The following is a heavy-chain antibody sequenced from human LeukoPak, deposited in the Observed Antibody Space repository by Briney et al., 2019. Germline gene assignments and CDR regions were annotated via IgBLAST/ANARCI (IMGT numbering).Heavy chain of an antibody. CDR3: ARSPYSSGWYMVNNWFDP. J-gene: IGHJ5*02. D-gene: IGHD6-19*01. CDR2: INHSGST. V-gene: IGHV4-34*01. CDR1: GGSFSGYY. Sequence: LKTLSLTCAVYGGSFSGYYWSWIRQPPGKGLEWIGEINHSGSTNYNPSLKSRVTISVDTSKNQFSLKLSSVTAADTAVYYCARSPYSSGWYMVNNWFDPWGQGTLVTVSS.